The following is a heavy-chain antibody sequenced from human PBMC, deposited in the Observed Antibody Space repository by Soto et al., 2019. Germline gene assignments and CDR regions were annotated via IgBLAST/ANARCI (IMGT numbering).Heavy chain of an antibody. CDR2: VNHNGNT. V-gene: IGHV4-34*01. Sequence: SETLSLTCAVYGGSFSGHYWSWIRQPPGKGLEWIGGVNHNGNTNENPSLKSRITISVDTSKNQFSLKLRSVTAADTAVYYCARGITMIAPDKSYFDSWGQGGLVTVSS. CDR3: ARGITMIAPDKSYFDS. CDR1: GGSFSGHY. J-gene: IGHJ4*02. D-gene: IGHD3-22*01.